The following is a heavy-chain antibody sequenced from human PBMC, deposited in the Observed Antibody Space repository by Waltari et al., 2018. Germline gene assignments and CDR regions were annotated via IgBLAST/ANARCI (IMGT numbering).Heavy chain of an antibody. CDR1: GGTFSSYA. D-gene: IGHD2-15*01. Sequence: QVQLVQSGAEVKKPGSSVKVSCKASGGTFSSYAISWVRQAPGQGLEWRGGIIPIVGTANYAQKFQGRVTMTRDTSTSTVYMELSSLRSEDTAVYYCARDSSGGSGMDVWGKGTTVTVSS. CDR2: IIPIVGTA. J-gene: IGHJ6*04. CDR3: ARDSSGGSGMDV. V-gene: IGHV1-69*05.